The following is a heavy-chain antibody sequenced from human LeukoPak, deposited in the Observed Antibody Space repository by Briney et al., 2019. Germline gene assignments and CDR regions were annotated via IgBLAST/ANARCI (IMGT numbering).Heavy chain of an antibody. CDR3: ASYYYGSGSGGALDI. J-gene: IGHJ3*02. CDR1: GGSFSGYY. CDR2: INHSGST. V-gene: IGHV4-34*01. D-gene: IGHD3-10*01. Sequence: PSETLSLTCAVYGGSFSGYYWSWIRQPPGKGLEWIGEINHSGSTNYNPSLKSRVTISVDTSKNQFSLKLSSVTAADTAVYYCASYYYGSGSGGALDIWGQGTMVTVSS.